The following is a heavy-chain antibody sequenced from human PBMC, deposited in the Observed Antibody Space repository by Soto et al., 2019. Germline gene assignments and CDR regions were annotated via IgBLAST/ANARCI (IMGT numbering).Heavy chain of an antibody. J-gene: IGHJ3*02. D-gene: IGHD3-10*01. V-gene: IGHV4-34*01. CDR2: INHSGST. CDR3: ARGTWVRSAFDI. Sequence: QVQLQQWGAGLLKPSETLSLTCAVYGGSFSGYYWSWIRQPPGKGLEWIGEINHSGSTNYNPSLKSRVTISVDTSKNQCSLKLSSVPAADTAVYYCARGTWVRSAFDIWGQGTMVTVSS. CDR1: GGSFSGYY.